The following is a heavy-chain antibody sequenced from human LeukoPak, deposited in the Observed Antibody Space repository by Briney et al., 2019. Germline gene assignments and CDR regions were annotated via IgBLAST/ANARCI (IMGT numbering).Heavy chain of an antibody. CDR1: GGAFSGYY. CDR2: INHSGST. D-gene: IGHD4-17*01. CDR3: ARGHSPVTTKVSYFQH. J-gene: IGHJ1*01. Sequence: PSETLSLTCAVYGGAFSGYYWSWIRQPPGKGLEWIGEINHSGSTNYNPSLKSRVTILVDTSKNQFSLKLSSVTAADTAVYYCARGHSPVTTKVSYFQHWGQGTLVTVSS. V-gene: IGHV4-34*01.